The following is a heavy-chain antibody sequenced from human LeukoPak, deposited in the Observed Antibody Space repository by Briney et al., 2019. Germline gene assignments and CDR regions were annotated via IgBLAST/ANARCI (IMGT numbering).Heavy chain of an antibody. Sequence: GESLKIPCKASGYNLNSGWIGRVRQTSGKGLEWMAIIYPDDSDPRYSPSFQGRVTMAADKSISAAYLQWSSLKGSDTAGFYCAGNGYFGSGNTDAFYIWGRGTTVTVSS. D-gene: IGHD3-10*01. V-gene: IGHV5-51*01. J-gene: IGHJ3*02. CDR1: GYNLNSGW. CDR3: AGNGYFGSGNTDAFYI. CDR2: IYPDDSDP.